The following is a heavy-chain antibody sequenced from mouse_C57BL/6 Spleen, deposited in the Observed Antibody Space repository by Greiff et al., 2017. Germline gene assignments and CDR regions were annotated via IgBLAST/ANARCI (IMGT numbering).Heavy chain of an antibody. Sequence: EVQLQQSGPELVKPGASVKISCKASGYTFTDYNMDWVKQSHGKSLEWIGDINPNNGGTIYNQKFKGKATLTVDKSSSTAYMELRSLTSGDTAVYYCARNDYYAMDYWGQGTSVTVSS. CDR3: ARNDYYAMDY. J-gene: IGHJ4*01. CDR1: GYTFTDYN. CDR2: INPNNGGT. V-gene: IGHV1-18*01.